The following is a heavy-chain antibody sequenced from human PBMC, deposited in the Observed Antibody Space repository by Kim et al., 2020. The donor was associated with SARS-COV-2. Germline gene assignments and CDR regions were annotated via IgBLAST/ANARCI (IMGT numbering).Heavy chain of an antibody. J-gene: IGHJ5*02. CDR2: IYYSGST. CDR1: GGSISSSSYY. D-gene: IGHD6-19*01. CDR3: ASLRRGAVAGIIGTSNNGFDP. Sequence: SETLSLTCTVSGGSISSSSYYWGWIRQPPGNGLEWIGSIYYSGSTYYNPSLKSRVTISVDTSKNQFSLKLSSVTAADTAVYYCASLRRGAVAGIIGTSNNGFDPWGQGTLVTVSS. V-gene: IGHV4-39*01.